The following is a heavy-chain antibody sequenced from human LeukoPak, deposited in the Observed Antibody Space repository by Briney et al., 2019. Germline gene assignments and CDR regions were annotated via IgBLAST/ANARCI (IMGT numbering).Heavy chain of an antibody. V-gene: IGHV3-48*03. CDR1: GFTFSSYE. Sequence: PGGSLRLSCAASGFTFSSYEMNWVRQAPGKGLEWVSYISSSGSTIYYADSVKGRFTISRDNAKNSLYLQMNSLRAEDTAVYYCARVTVAGTGVVYWGQGTLVTVSS. D-gene: IGHD6-19*01. J-gene: IGHJ4*02. CDR2: ISSSGSTI. CDR3: ARVTVAGTGVVY.